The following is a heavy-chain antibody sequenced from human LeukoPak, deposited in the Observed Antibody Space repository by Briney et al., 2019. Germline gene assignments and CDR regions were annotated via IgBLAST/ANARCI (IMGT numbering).Heavy chain of an antibody. D-gene: IGHD2-2*01. V-gene: IGHV4-61*02. CDR2: IYTSGST. CDR1: GGSISSGSYY. J-gene: IGHJ4*02. Sequence: SETLSLTCTVSGGSISSGSYYWSWIRQPAGKGLKWIGRIYTSGSTNYNPSLKSRVTISVDTSKNQFSLKLSSVTAADTAVYYCARTVPAAMPDYWGQGTLVTVSS. CDR3: ARTVPAAMPDY.